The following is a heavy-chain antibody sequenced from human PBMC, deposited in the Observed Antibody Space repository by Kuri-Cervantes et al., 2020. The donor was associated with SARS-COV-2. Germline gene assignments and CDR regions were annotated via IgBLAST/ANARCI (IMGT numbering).Heavy chain of an antibody. J-gene: IGHJ5*02. Sequence: SQTLPLTCAVYGGSFSGYYWSWIRQPPGKGLEWIGEINHSGSTNYNPSLKSRVTISVDTSKNQFSLKLSSVTAADTAVYYCARDPNANHNNWFDPWGQGTLVTVSS. CDR3: ARDPNANHNNWFDP. V-gene: IGHV4-34*01. D-gene: IGHD4/OR15-4a*01. CDR2: INHSGST. CDR1: GGSFSGYY.